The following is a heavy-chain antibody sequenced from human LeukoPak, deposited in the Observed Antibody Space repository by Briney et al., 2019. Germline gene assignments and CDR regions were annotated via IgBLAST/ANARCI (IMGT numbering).Heavy chain of an antibody. CDR2: IYYSGST. CDR1: GGSISSSSYY. V-gene: IGHV4-39*01. Sequence: PSETLSLTCTVSGGSISSSSYYWGWIRQPPGKGLEWIGSIYYSGSTYYNPSLKSRVTISVDTSKNQFSLKLSSVTAADTAVYYCARTDFWSGYSALIFDYWGQGTLVTVSS. D-gene: IGHD3-3*01. CDR3: ARTDFWSGYSALIFDY. J-gene: IGHJ4*02.